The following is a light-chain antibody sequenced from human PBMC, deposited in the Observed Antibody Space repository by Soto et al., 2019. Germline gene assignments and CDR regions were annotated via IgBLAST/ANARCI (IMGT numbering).Light chain of an antibody. V-gene: IGLV2-14*01. CDR1: NSDIGGNNY. Sequence: QSVLTQPASVSGSPGQSITISCTGTNSDIGGNNYVSWYQQHPGRAPKLMIYEVSGRPSGVSYRFSGSKSGNTASLTISGLQAEDEADYYCSSYTSSSTSVLFGGGTKLTVL. CDR3: SSYTSSSTSVL. CDR2: EVS. J-gene: IGLJ2*01.